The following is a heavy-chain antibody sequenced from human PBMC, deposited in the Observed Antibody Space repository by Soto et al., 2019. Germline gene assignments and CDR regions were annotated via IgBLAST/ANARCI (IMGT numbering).Heavy chain of an antibody. V-gene: IGHV1-18*01. J-gene: IGHJ4*02. D-gene: IGHD3-22*01. CDR1: GYTFTSYG. CDR2: ISAYNGNT. CDR3: ARDRGDYYDSSGYYIPGH. Sequence: GASVKVSCKASGYTFTSYGISWVRQAPGQGLEWMGWISAYNGNTNYAQKLQGRVTMTTDTSTSTAYMELRSLRSDDTAVYYCARDRGDYYDSSGYYIPGHWGQGTLVTVSS.